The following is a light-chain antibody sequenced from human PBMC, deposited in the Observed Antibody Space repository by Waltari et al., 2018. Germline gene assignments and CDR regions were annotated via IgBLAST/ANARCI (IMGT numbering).Light chain of an antibody. J-gene: IGKJ1*01. CDR3: LQYNSYPWT. V-gene: IGKV1-5*03. CDR1: QSIVVW. Sequence: DIQVTQSPSTLSASAGNRVTITCRASQSIVVWLAWYQQKPGKAPRLLIYKASYLESGVPSRFSGSGSGTAFTLTISSLQADDFATYYCLQYNSYPWTFGQGTKVEIK. CDR2: KAS.